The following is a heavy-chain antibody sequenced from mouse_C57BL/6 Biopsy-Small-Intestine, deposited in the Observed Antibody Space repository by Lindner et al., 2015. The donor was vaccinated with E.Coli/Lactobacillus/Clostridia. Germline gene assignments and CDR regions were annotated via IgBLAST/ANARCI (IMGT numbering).Heavy chain of an antibody. Sequence: VQLQESGAELVKPGASVKISCKASGYAFSSYWMNWVKQRPGKGLEWVGQIYPGDGDTNYNGEFKGKATLTADKSSSTAYMQLSSLTSEDSAVYFCARGDFGSSYRAMDYWGQGTSVTVSS. D-gene: IGHD1-1*01. CDR2: IYPGDGDT. V-gene: IGHV1-80*01. CDR3: ARGDFGSSYRAMDY. CDR1: GYAFSSYW. J-gene: IGHJ4*01.